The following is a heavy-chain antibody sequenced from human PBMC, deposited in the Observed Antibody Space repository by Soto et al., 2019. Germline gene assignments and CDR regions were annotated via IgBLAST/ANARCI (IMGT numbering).Heavy chain of an antibody. CDR3: ARSIRGPRRFNGMDV. CDR1: GFSLTSPGMC. D-gene: IGHD1-20*01. Sequence: SGPTLVNPTEPLTVTCTFSGFSLTSPGMCVSWIRQSPGKALEWLALIERDDDDKYYSTSLKTRLTISKDTRKNQVVLTMANMDPADTATYYCARSIRGPRRFNGMDVWGQGTTVTVS. J-gene: IGHJ6*02. V-gene: IGHV2-70*13. CDR2: IERDDDDK.